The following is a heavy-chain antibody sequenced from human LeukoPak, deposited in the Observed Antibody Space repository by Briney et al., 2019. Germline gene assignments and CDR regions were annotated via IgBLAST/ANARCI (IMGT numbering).Heavy chain of an antibody. Sequence: ASVKVSCKASGYTFTNYGINWVRKAPGQGLEWMGWISAYNGNTDFAQKLQGRVTMTIDTSSSTAYMELRSLRSDDTAVYYCARDRRLPYYYGMDVWGQGTTVTVSS. CDR3: ARDRRLPYYYGMDV. J-gene: IGHJ6*02. D-gene: IGHD2-15*01. CDR2: ISAYNGNT. CDR1: GYTFTNYG. V-gene: IGHV1-18*01.